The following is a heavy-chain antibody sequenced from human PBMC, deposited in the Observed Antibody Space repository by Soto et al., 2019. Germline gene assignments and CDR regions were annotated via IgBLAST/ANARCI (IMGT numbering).Heavy chain of an antibody. CDR3: ARAGGSYHKFDY. Sequence: SETLSLTCTVSGGSISSYYWSWIRQPPGKGLEWIGYIYYSGSTNYNPSLKSRVTISVDTSKNQFSLKLSSVTAADTDVYYCARAGGSYHKFDYWGQGILVTVSS. V-gene: IGHV4-59*01. J-gene: IGHJ4*02. CDR1: GGSISSYY. CDR2: IYYSGST. D-gene: IGHD1-26*01.